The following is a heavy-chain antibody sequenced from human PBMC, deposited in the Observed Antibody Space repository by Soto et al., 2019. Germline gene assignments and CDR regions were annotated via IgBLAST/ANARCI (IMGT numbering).Heavy chain of an antibody. V-gene: IGHV3-53*01. D-gene: IGHD3-3*01. Sequence: GGSLRLSCAASGFTVSSNYMSWVRQAPGKGLEWVSLIYSGGSTYYADSVKGRFTISRDNSKNTLYLQMSSLRAEDTAVYYCARHPALRFFEWLLPTFDYWGQRTLVTVSS. J-gene: IGHJ4*02. CDR3: ARHPALRFFEWLLPTFDY. CDR2: IYSGGST. CDR1: GFTVSSNY.